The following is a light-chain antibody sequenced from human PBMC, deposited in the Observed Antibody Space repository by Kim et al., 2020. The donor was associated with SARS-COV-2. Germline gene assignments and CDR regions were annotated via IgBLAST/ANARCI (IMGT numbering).Light chain of an antibody. V-gene: IGKV1-5*03. CDR1: QSISSW. J-gene: IGKJ1*01. CDR2: KAS. Sequence: DIQMTQSPSTLSASVGDRVTITCRASQSISSWLAWYQQKPGKAPKLLIYKASSLESGVPSRFSGSGSGTEFTLTISSLQPDDVATYYCQQYNSYSTTFGQGTKVDIK. CDR3: QQYNSYSTT.